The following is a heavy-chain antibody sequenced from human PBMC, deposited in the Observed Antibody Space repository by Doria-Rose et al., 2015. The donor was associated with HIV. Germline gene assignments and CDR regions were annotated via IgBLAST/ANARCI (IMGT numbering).Heavy chain of an antibody. CDR1: GVSLSSPGMG. CDR2: IFSDDER. Sequence: QVTLKESGPVLVKPTENLTLTYTVSGVSLSSPGMGVSWIRQHPGTALEWLANIFSDDERSYKTSLKSRLTISRGTSKSQVVLTMTDMDPVDTATYYCARIKSSRWYHKYYFDFWGQGTLVIVSA. J-gene: IGHJ4*02. V-gene: IGHV2-26*01. D-gene: IGHD6-13*01. CDR3: ARIKSSRWYHKYYFDF.